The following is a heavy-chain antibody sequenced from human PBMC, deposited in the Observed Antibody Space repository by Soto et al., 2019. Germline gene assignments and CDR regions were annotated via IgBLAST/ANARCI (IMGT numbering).Heavy chain of an antibody. D-gene: IGHD2-2*01. Sequence: QVQLVQSGAEVKKPGASVKVSCETSGYTFTNYDINWVRQAAGQGLEWMGWINPDSDNTGYAQKFQGRVTMTRDTSISTAYMELNSLRSEDTAVYYCARGRRYCTTTSCYPPARFPYGMDVWGQGTTVTVSS. CDR2: INPDSDNT. J-gene: IGHJ6*02. CDR3: ARGRRYCTTTSCYPPARFPYGMDV. V-gene: IGHV1-8*01. CDR1: GYTFTNYD.